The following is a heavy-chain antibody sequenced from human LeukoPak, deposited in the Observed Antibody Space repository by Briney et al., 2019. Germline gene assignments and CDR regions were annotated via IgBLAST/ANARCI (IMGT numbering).Heavy chain of an antibody. Sequence: SETLSLTCTVSGDSITSSTYYWGWIRQPPGKGLEWIGIIYYGGSTSYNPSLKSRVSISVDTSKNQFSLSLSSVTAADTAVYYCARDAYGGNSYWGQGTLVTVSS. D-gene: IGHD4-23*01. CDR2: IYYGGST. CDR1: GDSITSSTYY. V-gene: IGHV4-39*07. CDR3: ARDAYGGNSY. J-gene: IGHJ4*02.